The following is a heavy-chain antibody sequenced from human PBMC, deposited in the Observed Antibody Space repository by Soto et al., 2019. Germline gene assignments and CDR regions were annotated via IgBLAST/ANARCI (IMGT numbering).Heavy chain of an antibody. D-gene: IGHD3-16*01. CDR2: ISPVFDKA. CDR3: ARLRRDWGDAFDL. V-gene: IGHV1-69*01. CDR1: GGSFGSSA. Sequence: QVQLVQSGADVKKPGSSVKVSCKTSGGSFGSSAISWVRQAPAQGLEWMGEISPVFDKANYAQNFQDRLTITADESTGTVFMELSSLRSDDTAVYFCARLRRDWGDAFDLWGQGTFVTVSS. J-gene: IGHJ3*01.